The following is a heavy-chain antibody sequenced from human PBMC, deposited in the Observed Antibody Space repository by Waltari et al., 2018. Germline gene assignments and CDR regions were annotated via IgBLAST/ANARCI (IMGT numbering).Heavy chain of an antibody. J-gene: IGHJ6*03. CDR3: ARVVVPVALGQGFYHYYMDV. D-gene: IGHD2-2*01. Sequence: QVQLQESGPGLVKPSETLSLLCFASGYSINSGFYWGWIRQPPGKGLEWIGSIHHNGNTYYNPSLKSRVTISVDTSKNQFSLKLSSVTAADTAVYYCARVVVPVALGQGFYHYYMDVWGKGTTVTISS. CDR1: GYSINSGFY. V-gene: IGHV4-38-2*01. CDR2: IHHNGNT.